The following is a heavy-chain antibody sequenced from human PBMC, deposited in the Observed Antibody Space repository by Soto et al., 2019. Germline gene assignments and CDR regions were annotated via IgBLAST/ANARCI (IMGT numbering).Heavy chain of an antibody. CDR1: GFTFSGYG. CDR3: ARDEVRATAFWGYLDY. V-gene: IGHV3-33*01. Sequence: QVQLVESGGGVVQPGRSLRLSCVASGFTFSGYGMHWVRQAPGKGLEWVAIIRYDGSNIYYADSVRGRFAISRDKSKNTLFLQMDSQGTEDTDVYYCARDEVRATAFWGYLDYWGQGALVNVSA. CDR2: IRYDGSNI. D-gene: IGHD3-10*01. J-gene: IGHJ4*02.